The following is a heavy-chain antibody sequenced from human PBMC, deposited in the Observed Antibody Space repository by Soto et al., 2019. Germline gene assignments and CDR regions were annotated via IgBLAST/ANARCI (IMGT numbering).Heavy chain of an antibody. CDR2: TSVSGTST. D-gene: IGHD3-16*01. Sequence: GGSLRLSCAASGFTFSSYAMSWVRQAPGKGLEWVSGTSVSGTSTYYPDSVKGRFTISRDNSKNTLFLQLNSLRAEDTAVYYCAKSGGSTYGYLDYWGQGTPVTVSS. V-gene: IGHV3-23*01. CDR3: AKSGGSTYGYLDY. CDR1: GFTFSSYA. J-gene: IGHJ4*02.